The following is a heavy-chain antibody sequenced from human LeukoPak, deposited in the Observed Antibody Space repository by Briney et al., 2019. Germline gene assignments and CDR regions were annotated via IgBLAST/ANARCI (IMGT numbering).Heavy chain of an antibody. CDR1: GVSVSGTY. CDR2: IYFRGRT. Sequence: KPSETLSPACAVSGVSVSGTYRSSIRQPAGDGMEWIGFIYFRGRTRYNPSLHSRVTISADTSKNHLSLKLTSVTAADTAVYYCARLLDNDSSGDPDTFDMWGQGIKVTVSS. D-gene: IGHD3-22*01. J-gene: IGHJ3*02. V-gene: IGHV4-59*02. CDR3: ARLLDNDSSGDPDTFDM.